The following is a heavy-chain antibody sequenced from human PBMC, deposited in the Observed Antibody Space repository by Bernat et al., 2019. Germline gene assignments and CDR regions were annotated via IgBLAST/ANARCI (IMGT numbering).Heavy chain of an antibody. CDR2: ISYDGSNK. D-gene: IGHD3-10*01. J-gene: IGHJ4*02. V-gene: IGHV3-30*01. CDR3: ARGTMVQGDDYFDY. Sequence: QVQLVESGGGVVQPGRSLRLSCAASGFTFSSYAMHWVRQAPGKGLEWVAVISYDGSNKYYADSVKGRFTISRDNSKNTLYLQMNSLRAEDTAVYYWARGTMVQGDDYFDYWGQGTLVTVSS. CDR1: GFTFSSYA.